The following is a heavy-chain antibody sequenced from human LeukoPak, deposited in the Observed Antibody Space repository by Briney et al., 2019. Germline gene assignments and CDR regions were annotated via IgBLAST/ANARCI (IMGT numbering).Heavy chain of an antibody. CDR1: GYTFTSYY. CDR2: ISVYSGNT. J-gene: IGHJ4*02. V-gene: IGHV1-18*04. Sequence: ASVTVSCTASGYTFTSYYMHWVRQAPGQGLEWMGWISVYSGNTNYVQKLQDRITMTTDTSTSTAYMELRSLRSDDTALYYCARGLNYDSGGYYYWGQGTLVTVSS. CDR3: ARGLNYDSGGYYY. D-gene: IGHD3-22*01.